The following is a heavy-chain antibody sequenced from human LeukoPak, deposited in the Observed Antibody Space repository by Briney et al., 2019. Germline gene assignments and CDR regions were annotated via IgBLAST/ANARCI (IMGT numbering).Heavy chain of an antibody. CDR1: GFTFSSYW. Sequence: GGSLRLSCAASGFTFSSYWMTWVRQAPGKGLEWVANIKQDGSKKSYVDSVEGRFTISGDNAKNSLYLQMNSLRADDTGVYYCASQPAAADVDYWGQGTLVTVSS. CDR3: ASQPAAADVDY. D-gene: IGHD2-2*01. V-gene: IGHV3-7*03. CDR2: IKQDGSKK. J-gene: IGHJ4*02.